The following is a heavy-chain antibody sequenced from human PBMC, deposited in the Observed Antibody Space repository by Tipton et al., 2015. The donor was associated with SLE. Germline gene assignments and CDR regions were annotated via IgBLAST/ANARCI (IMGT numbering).Heavy chain of an antibody. CDR3: GRGVYSEGSVGMDV. Sequence: SLRLSCAASGFTVSSNYMSWVRQAPGKGLVWVSRISRDGSKTYYADSVEGRFTISRDNAKNTLYLQMHSLRVDDTAVYYCGRGVYSEGSVGMDVWGQGTTVTVSS. D-gene: IGHD3-22*01. J-gene: IGHJ6*02. CDR1: GFTVSSNY. V-gene: IGHV3-74*01. CDR2: ISRDGSKT.